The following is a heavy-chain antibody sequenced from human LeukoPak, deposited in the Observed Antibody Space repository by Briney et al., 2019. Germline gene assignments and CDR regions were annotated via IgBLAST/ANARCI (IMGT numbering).Heavy chain of an antibody. Sequence: GGSLRLSCAASGFTFSSYSMNWVRQAPGKGLEWVSSISSSSSYIYYADSVKGRFTISRDNAKNSLYLQMNSLRAEDTAVYYCAKRVVWAAAGTEFVWGQGTLVTVSS. CDR2: ISSSSSYI. CDR1: GFTFSSYS. D-gene: IGHD6-13*01. J-gene: IGHJ4*02. V-gene: IGHV3-21*04. CDR3: AKRVVWAAAGTEFV.